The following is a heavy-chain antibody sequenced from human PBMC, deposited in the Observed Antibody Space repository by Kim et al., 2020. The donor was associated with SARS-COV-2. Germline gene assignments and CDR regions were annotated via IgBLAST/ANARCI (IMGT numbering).Heavy chain of an antibody. Sequence: GESLKISCKGSGYSFTSYWIGWVRQMPGKGLEWMGIIYPGDSDTRYSPSFQGQVTISADKSISTAYLQWSSLKASDTAMYYCARDWGGAVAQVEAFDIWGQGTMVTVSS. CDR2: IYPGDSDT. V-gene: IGHV5-51*01. CDR1: GYSFTSYW. CDR3: ARDWGGAVAQVEAFDI. J-gene: IGHJ3*02. D-gene: IGHD6-19*01.